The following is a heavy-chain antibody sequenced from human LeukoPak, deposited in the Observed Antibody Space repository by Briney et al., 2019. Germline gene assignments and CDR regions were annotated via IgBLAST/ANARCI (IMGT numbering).Heavy chain of an antibody. CDR3: ARGGLRQQLVRGDHFDD. CDR2: IPYDGSNK. CDR1: GFTFSSYA. D-gene: IGHD6-13*01. Sequence: GRSLRLSCAASGFTFSSYAMHWVRQAPGKGLEWVAVIPYDGSNKYYADSVKGRFSISRDNSKNTLYLQMNSLRDEDTAVYYCARGGLRQQLVRGDHFDDWGQGTLATVSS. J-gene: IGHJ4*02. V-gene: IGHV3-30*14.